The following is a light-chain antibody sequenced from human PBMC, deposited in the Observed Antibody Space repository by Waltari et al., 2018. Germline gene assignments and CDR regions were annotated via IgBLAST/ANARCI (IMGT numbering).Light chain of an antibody. V-gene: IGKV3-20*01. Sequence: ESVLTQSPGTLSLSPGERATLSCRASQSVSKYLAWYQQKPGQAPRLLIYGASIRATGVPDRFSGSGFGTDFSLTISRLEPEDFAVYYCQRYVRLPVTFGQGTKVEIK. CDR1: QSVSKY. J-gene: IGKJ1*01. CDR2: GAS. CDR3: QRYVRLPVT.